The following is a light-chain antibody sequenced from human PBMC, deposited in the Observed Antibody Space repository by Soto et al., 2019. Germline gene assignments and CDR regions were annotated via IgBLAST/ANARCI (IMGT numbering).Light chain of an antibody. CDR1: QTISSY. CDR3: QQSYSNPLA. Sequence: DIQMTQSPSSLSASVGDRVTITCRASQTISSYLNWYQLKPGKAPKLLIYATSSLQSGVPSRFSATGSGTDFTLTISSLQPEDFATDYCQQSYSNPLAFGGGTKVEIK. V-gene: IGKV1-39*01. CDR2: ATS. J-gene: IGKJ4*01.